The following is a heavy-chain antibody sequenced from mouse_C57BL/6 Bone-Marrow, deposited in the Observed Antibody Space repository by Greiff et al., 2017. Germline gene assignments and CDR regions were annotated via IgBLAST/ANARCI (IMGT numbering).Heavy chain of an antibody. D-gene: IGHD2-2*01. Sequence: QVQLQQSGAELARPGASVKLSCKASGYTFTSYGISWVKQRTGQGLEWIGEIYPRSGNTYYNEKFKGKATLTADKSSSTAYMELRSLTSEDSAVYFCAREGGYDEEAWFAYWGQGTLVTVSA. CDR1: GYTFTSYG. CDR2: IYPRSGNT. J-gene: IGHJ3*01. V-gene: IGHV1-81*01. CDR3: AREGGYDEEAWFAY.